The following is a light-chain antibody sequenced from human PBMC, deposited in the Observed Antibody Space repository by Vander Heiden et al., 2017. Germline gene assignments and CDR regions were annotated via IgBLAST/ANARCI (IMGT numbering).Light chain of an antibody. V-gene: IGKV1-33*01. Sequence: QVTQSPSSLSASVGDRVTITCQTKQDISNDVKWYQQKPWKAPQLLISDASNLEPGVPSRFSGSGYGSDFTLTISNLQREDVATYYCQQYDIVPLTFGGGTKVDIK. CDR1: QDISND. CDR3: QQYDIVPLT. J-gene: IGKJ4*01. CDR2: DAS.